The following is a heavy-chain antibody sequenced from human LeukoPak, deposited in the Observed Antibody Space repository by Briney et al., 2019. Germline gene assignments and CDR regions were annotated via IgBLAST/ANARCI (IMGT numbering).Heavy chain of an antibody. V-gene: IGHV3-23*01. Sequence: GGSLRLSCSASGFXFRSYAIAWVRQAPGTGLGWVSAISNSGRNTYYADSVKGRFTISRDNSKNTLYLETNSLRAEDTAVYYCSNWVEGARPSLDYWGQGALVTVSS. CDR2: ISNSGRNT. CDR1: GFXFRSYA. CDR3: SNWVEGARPSLDY. J-gene: IGHJ4*02. D-gene: IGHD6-6*01.